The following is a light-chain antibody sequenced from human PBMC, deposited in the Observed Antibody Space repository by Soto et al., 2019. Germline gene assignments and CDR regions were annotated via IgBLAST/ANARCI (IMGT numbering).Light chain of an antibody. Sequence: EIVLTQSPGTLSLSPGERATLSCRASQRVGSSYLAWYQQKLGQAPRLLIYGASSRATGIPDRFSGSGSGTDFTLTINRLEPEDFAVYYCQQYGSSPRTFGQGTKVEIK. J-gene: IGKJ1*01. CDR3: QQYGSSPRT. V-gene: IGKV3-20*01. CDR1: QRVGSSY. CDR2: GAS.